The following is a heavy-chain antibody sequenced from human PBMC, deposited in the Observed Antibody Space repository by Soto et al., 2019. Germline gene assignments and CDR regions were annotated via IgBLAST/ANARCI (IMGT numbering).Heavy chain of an antibody. V-gene: IGHV4-59*01. CDR3: ARLQLVQKVIDY. CDR2: IFYSGGT. CDR1: GDSISTYY. D-gene: IGHD1-1*01. Sequence: SESLSLTCTVSGDSISTYYWSWIRQPPGKGLQWIGYIFYSGGTAYNPSLKSRVTISLDMSKKQISLKLSSVTTADTATYFCARLQLVQKVIDYWGQGTRVTVSS. J-gene: IGHJ4*02.